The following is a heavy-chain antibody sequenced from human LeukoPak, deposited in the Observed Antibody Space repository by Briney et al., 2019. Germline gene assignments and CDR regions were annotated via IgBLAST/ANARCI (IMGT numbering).Heavy chain of an antibody. Sequence: SETLSLTCAVYGGSFSGYYWSWIRQPPGKGLEWIGEINHSGSTNYNPSLKSRVTISVDTSKNQFSLKLSSVTAADTAVYYCARAGSMVRGVIPDYWGQGTLVTVSS. CDR3: ARAGSMVRGVIPDY. D-gene: IGHD3-10*01. V-gene: IGHV4-34*01. CDR1: GGSFSGYY. J-gene: IGHJ4*02. CDR2: INHSGST.